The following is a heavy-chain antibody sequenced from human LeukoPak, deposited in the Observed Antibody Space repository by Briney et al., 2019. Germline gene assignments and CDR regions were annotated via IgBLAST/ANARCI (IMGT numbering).Heavy chain of an antibody. V-gene: IGHV4-61*02. Sequence: SETLSLTCTVSGGSISSGSYYWSWIRQPAGKGLEWIGRIYTSGSTNYNPSLKSRVTISVDTSKNQFSLKLSSVTAADTAVYYCARDLYYYDSSGYSYFDYWGQGTLVTVSS. J-gene: IGHJ4*02. CDR1: GGSISSGSYY. CDR2: IYTSGST. CDR3: ARDLYYYDSSGYSYFDY. D-gene: IGHD3-22*01.